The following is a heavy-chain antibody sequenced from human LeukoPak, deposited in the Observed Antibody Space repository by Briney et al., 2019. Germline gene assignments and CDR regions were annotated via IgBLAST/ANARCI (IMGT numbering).Heavy chain of an antibody. Sequence: LPGGSLRLSCAASGFTFSSYNMKWVRQAPGKGLEWVAFIRYDGSNKYYADSVKGRFTISRDNAKNSLYLQMNSLRAEDTAVYYCASCSSTNCYWGQGTLVTVSS. J-gene: IGHJ4*02. V-gene: IGHV3-30*02. CDR2: IRYDGSNK. CDR1: GFTFSSYN. CDR3: ASCSSTNCY. D-gene: IGHD2-2*01.